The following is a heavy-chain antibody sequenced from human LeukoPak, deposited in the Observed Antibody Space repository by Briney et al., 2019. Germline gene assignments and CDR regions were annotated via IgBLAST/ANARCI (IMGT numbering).Heavy chain of an antibody. CDR2: IYTSGNT. Sequence: SQTLSLTCTVSGGSISSGGYYWSWIRQPAGKGLEWIGRIYTSGNTNYNPSLKSRVTISVDTSKNQFSLKLSSVTAADTAVYYCATPRGGGATGPFDYWGQGTLVTVSS. CDR1: GGSISSGGYY. D-gene: IGHD1-26*01. V-gene: IGHV4-61*02. J-gene: IGHJ4*02. CDR3: ATPRGGGATGPFDY.